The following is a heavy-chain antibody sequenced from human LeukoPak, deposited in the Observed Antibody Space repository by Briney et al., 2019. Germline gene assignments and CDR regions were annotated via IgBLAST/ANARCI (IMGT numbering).Heavy chain of an antibody. CDR1: GYTFTSYY. J-gene: IGHJ4*02. Sequence: ASVKVSCKASGYTFTSYYMHRVRQAPGQGLEWMGIINPSGGSTSYAQKFQGRVTMTRDTSTSTVYMELSSLRSEDTAVYYCARDSIVLGPDYWGQGTLVTVSS. CDR2: INPSGGST. V-gene: IGHV1-46*01. D-gene: IGHD2-8*01. CDR3: ARDSIVLGPDY.